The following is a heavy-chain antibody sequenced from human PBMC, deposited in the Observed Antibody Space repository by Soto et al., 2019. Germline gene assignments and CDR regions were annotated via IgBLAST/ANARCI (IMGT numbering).Heavy chain of an antibody. V-gene: IGHV4-30-4*01. CDR3: ARQYGGYEYYFDY. D-gene: IGHD5-12*01. CDR2: IYYSGIT. CDR1: GGSTSSGDYY. J-gene: IGHJ4*02. Sequence: SETLSLTCTVSGGSTSSGDYYWSWIRQPPGKGLEWIGYIYYSGITYYNPSLKNRLTISQDTSKNQFSLKLRSVTAADTAVYYCARQYGGYEYYFDYWGQGTLVTVSS.